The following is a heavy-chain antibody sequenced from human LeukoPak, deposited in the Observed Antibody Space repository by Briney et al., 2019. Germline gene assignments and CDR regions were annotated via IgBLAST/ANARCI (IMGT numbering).Heavy chain of an antibody. Sequence: ASVTVSCKVSAYTLTELSIHWVRQAPGKGLEWMGGFDPEDGESIYAQKFQGRVTMTEDTSTDTAYMEVSSLRSEDTAVYYCATTTVVAGFDLWGQGTLVTVSS. J-gene: IGHJ5*02. D-gene: IGHD4-23*01. CDR1: AYTLTELS. CDR3: ATTTVVAGFDL. CDR2: FDPEDGES. V-gene: IGHV1-24*01.